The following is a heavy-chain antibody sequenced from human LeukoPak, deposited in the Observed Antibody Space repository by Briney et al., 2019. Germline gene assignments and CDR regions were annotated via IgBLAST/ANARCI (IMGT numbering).Heavy chain of an antibody. CDR2: IYYSGST. D-gene: IGHD1-1*01. CDR1: GGSISSGGYY. Sequence: SETLSLTCTVSGGSISSGGYYWSWIRQPPGKGLEWIGYIYYSGSTKYNPSLKSRVTISLDTSKNQFSLKLTSVTAADTAVYYCARAELEYGWFDPWGQGTLVTVSS. V-gene: IGHV4-61*08. J-gene: IGHJ5*02. CDR3: ARAELEYGWFDP.